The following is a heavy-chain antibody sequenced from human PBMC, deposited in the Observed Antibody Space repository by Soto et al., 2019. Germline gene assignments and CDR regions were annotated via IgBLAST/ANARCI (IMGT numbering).Heavy chain of an antibody. CDR2: IYYSGST. J-gene: IGHJ5*02. D-gene: IGHD6-19*01. CDR3: ARTRAVWFDP. Sequence: QLQLQESGPGLVKPSETLSLTCTVSGGSISSSSYYWGWIRQPPGKGLEWIGSIYYSGSTYYNPPLXSXVXIXXDTSKNQFSLKLSSVTAADTAVYYCARTRAVWFDPWGQGTLVTVSS. CDR1: GGSISSSSYY. V-gene: IGHV4-39*01.